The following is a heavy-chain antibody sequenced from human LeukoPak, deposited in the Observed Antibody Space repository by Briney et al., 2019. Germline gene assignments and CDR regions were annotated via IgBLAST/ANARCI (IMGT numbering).Heavy chain of an antibody. V-gene: IGHV1-69*13. J-gene: IGHJ6*03. CDR2: IIPIFGTA. CDR1: GGTFSSYA. D-gene: IGHD5-12*01. Sequence: SVKVSCKASGGTFSSYAISWVRQAPGQGLEWMGGIIPIFGTANYAQKFQGRVTITADESTSTAYMELSSLRSEDTAVYYCARHNGYDSHYYYYMDVWGKGTTVTVSS. CDR3: ARHNGYDSHYYYYMDV.